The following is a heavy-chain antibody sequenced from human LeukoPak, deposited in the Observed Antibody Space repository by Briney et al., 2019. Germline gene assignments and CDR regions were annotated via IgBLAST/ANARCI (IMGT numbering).Heavy chain of an antibody. CDR1: GFTFSSYT. J-gene: IGHJ4*02. D-gene: IGHD7-27*01. CDR2: ITTSDGNT. V-gene: IGHV3-23*01. Sequence: GGSLRLSCAASGFTFSSYTMSWVRQAPGKGLEWGSTITTSDGNTYYADSVKGRFTVSIDNSKKKLVLQRNSLITEDTAVYYCEKDGGLWVSAHWGDSWGRGTLVTVSS. CDR3: EKDGGLWVSAHWGDS.